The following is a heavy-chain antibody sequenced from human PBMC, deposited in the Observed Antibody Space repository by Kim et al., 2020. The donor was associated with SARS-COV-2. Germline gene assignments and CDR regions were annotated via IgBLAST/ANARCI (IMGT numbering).Heavy chain of an antibody. D-gene: IGHD6-13*01. CDR1: GYTFTSYA. V-gene: IGHV7-4-1*02. CDR2: INTNTGNP. J-gene: IGHJ5*02. CDR3: ARGDSSSWYGYNWFDP. Sequence: ASVKVSCKASGYTFTSYAMNWVRQAPGQGLEWMGWINTNTGNPTYAQGFTGRFVFSLDTSVSTAYLQISSLKAEDTAVYYCARGDSSSWYGYNWFDPWGQGTLVTVSS.